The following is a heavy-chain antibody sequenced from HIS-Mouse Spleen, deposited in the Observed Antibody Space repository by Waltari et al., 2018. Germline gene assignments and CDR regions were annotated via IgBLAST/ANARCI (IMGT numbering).Heavy chain of an antibody. J-gene: IGHJ4*02. CDR3: ARIAEGYSSGWYAFDY. CDR2: IDWDDDK. V-gene: IGHV2-70*15. D-gene: IGHD6-19*01. CDR1: GFSLSSSGLC. Sequence: QVTLRESGPALVKPTQTLTLTCTFSGFSLSSSGLCVSWIRQPSGKALEWLARIDWDDDKYYSTSLKTRLTIYKDTSKNQVVLTMTNMDPVDTATYYCARIAEGYSSGWYAFDYWGQGTLVTVSS.